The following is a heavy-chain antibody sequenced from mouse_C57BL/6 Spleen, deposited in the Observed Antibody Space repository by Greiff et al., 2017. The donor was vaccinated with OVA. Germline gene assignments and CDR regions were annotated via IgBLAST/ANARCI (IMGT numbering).Heavy chain of an antibody. Sequence: VQGVESGPGLVAPSQSLSITCTVSGFSLTSYGVSWVRQPPGKGLEWLGVIWGDGSTNYHSALISRLSISKDNSKSQVFLKLNSRQTDDTATYYCAKGDYYGSSYPYYAMDYWGQGTSVTVSS. CDR3: AKGDYYGSSYPYYAMDY. CDR1: GFSLTSYG. V-gene: IGHV2-3*01. D-gene: IGHD1-1*01. CDR2: IWGDGST. J-gene: IGHJ4*01.